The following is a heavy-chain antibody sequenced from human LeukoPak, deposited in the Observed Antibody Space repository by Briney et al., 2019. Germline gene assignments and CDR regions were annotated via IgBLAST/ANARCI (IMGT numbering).Heavy chain of an antibody. CDR1: GGSISSSSYY. Sequence: SETLSLTCTVSGGSISSSSYYWGWIRQPPGKGLEWIGSIYYSGSTYYNPSLKSRVTISVDTSKNQFSLKLSSVTAADTAVYYCTGSSGYWFDYWGQGTLVTVSS. V-gene: IGHV4-39*07. J-gene: IGHJ4*02. CDR2: IYYSGST. CDR3: TGSSGYWFDY. D-gene: IGHD3-22*01.